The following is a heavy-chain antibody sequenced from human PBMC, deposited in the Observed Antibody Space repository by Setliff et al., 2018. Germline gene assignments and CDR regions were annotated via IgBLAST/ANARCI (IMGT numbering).Heavy chain of an antibody. V-gene: IGHV4-61*02. Sequence: PSETLSLTCTVSGDSISSGSYHWSWIRKPAGKGLEWIGRIHPSGSTNYNPSLKSRVTISVDTSKNQFSLKVSSLTAADTAVYYCARTTGSTHNWLDPWGPGTLVTVSS. CDR1: GDSISSGSYH. D-gene: IGHD1-1*01. CDR2: IHPSGST. CDR3: ARTTGSTHNWLDP. J-gene: IGHJ5*02.